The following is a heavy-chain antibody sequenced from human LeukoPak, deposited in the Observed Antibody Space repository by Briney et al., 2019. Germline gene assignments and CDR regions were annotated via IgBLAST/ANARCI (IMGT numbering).Heavy chain of an antibody. V-gene: IGHV1-69*13. J-gene: IGHJ3*02. Sequence: ASVKVSCKASGGTFSSYAISWVRQAPGQGLEWMGGIIPIFGTANYAQKFQDRVTITADESTSTAYMELSSLRSEDTAVYYCARGGMIAFDAFDIWGQGTMVTVSS. CDR1: GGTFSSYA. D-gene: IGHD3-22*01. CDR3: ARGGMIAFDAFDI. CDR2: IIPIFGTA.